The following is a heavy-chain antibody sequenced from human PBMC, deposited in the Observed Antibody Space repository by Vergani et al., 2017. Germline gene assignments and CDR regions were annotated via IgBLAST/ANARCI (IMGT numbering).Heavy chain of an antibody. D-gene: IGHD6-13*01. J-gene: IGHJ6*03. CDR1: GGSISSYY. CDR2: IYYSGST. CDR3: ARARGIAAVDYYYYYMDV. Sequence: QVQLQESGPGLVKPSETLSLTCTVSGGSISSYYWSWIRQPPGKGLEWIGYIYYSGSTNYNPSLKSRVTISVDTSKNKFSLKLSSVTAADTAVYYCARARGIAAVDYYYYYMDVWGKGTTVTVSS. V-gene: IGHV4-59*01.